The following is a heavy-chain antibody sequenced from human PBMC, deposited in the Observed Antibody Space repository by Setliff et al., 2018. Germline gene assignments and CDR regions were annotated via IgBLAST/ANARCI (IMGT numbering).Heavy chain of an antibody. Sequence: GESLKISCKGSGYRFTTYWIGWVRQMPGKGLEWMGVIYPGDSDTRYSPSFQGQVTISADKSISTTYLQWSSLKASDTGMYYCARSTVTQDFDSWGQGTLVTVS. CDR3: ARSTVTQDFDS. V-gene: IGHV5-51*01. J-gene: IGHJ4*02. CDR1: GYRFTTYW. D-gene: IGHD4-17*01. CDR2: IYPGDSDT.